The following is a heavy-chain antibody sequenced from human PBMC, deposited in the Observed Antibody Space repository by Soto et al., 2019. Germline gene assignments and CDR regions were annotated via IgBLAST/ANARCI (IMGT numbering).Heavy chain of an antibody. J-gene: IGHJ6*02. D-gene: IGHD3-9*01. CDR2: IYPGDSDT. CDR1: GYSFASHW. Sequence: GESLKISCKGSGYSFASHWVSWVRQMPEKGLEWIGTIYPGDSDTKYSSAFRGHVTISADMSVSTAYLQWSSLKASDTGMYYCARPNYDIFRGCMDVWGQGTTVTVSS. CDR3: ARPNYDIFRGCMDV. V-gene: IGHV5-51*01.